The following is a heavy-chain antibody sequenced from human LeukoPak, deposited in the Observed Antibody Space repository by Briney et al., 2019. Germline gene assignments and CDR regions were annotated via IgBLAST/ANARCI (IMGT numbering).Heavy chain of an antibody. J-gene: IGHJ5*02. V-gene: IGHV3-48*01. CDR2: ISGSSSTI. Sequence: PGGSLRLSCAASGFTFSSYSMNWVRQAPGKGLEWVAYISGSSSTIYYADSVKGRFTISRDNAKNSLYLQMNSLRAEDTAVYFCARLFLPAAAWGQGTQATVSS. CDR3: ARLFLPAAA. D-gene: IGHD2-2*01. CDR1: GFTFSSYS.